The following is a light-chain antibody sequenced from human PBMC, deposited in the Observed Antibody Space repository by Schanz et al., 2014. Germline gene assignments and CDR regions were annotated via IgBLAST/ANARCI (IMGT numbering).Light chain of an antibody. Sequence: EIVMTQSPVTLSVSPGERATLSCRASQSVSTYLAWYQQKPGQAPRLLIYGASTRATGIPVRFSGSGSGTEFTLTISSLQSEDFAVYYCQQYNNGPTFGPGTKVDIK. V-gene: IGKV3-15*01. CDR3: QQYNNGPT. CDR2: GAS. CDR1: QSVSTY. J-gene: IGKJ3*01.